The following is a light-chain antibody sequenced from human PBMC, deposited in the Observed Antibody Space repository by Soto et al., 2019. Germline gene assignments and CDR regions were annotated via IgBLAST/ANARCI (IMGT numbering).Light chain of an antibody. J-gene: IGLJ3*02. CDR1: NSDVGNI. CDR2: EGN. V-gene: IGLV2-23*01. CDR3: CSYAYSDSWV. Sequence: QSALTQPASVSGSPGQSITISCTGTNSDVGNIVSRYQHHPGKAPKLMIYEGNKRPSGVSNRFSGSKSGNTASLTISGLQAEDEADYYCCSYAYSDSWVFGGGTKLTVL.